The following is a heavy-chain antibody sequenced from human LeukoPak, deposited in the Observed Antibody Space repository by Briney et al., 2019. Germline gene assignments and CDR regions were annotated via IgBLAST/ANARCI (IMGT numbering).Heavy chain of an antibody. V-gene: IGHV1-3*01. CDR3: ARASVDDAFDI. CDR1: GYNFTSYA. D-gene: IGHD5-12*01. CDR2: INAGNGNT. J-gene: IGHJ3*02. Sequence: ASVKVSCKASGYNFTSYAMHWVRQAPGQRLEWMGWINAGNGNTKYSQKFQGRVTITRDTSASTAYMELSSLRSEDTAVYYCARASVDDAFDIWGQGTMATVSS.